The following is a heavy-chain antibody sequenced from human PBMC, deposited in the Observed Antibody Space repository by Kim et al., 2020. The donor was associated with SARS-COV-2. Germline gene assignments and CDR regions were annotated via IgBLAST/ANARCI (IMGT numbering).Heavy chain of an antibody. D-gene: IGHD3-10*01. CDR3: AKVSSSGSYYNPDFDS. Sequence: SVKGRFTVSRDNSKNSLYLQMNSLRTEDTALYYCAKVSSSGSYYNPDFDSWGQGTLVTVSS. J-gene: IGHJ4*02. V-gene: IGHV3-43*01.